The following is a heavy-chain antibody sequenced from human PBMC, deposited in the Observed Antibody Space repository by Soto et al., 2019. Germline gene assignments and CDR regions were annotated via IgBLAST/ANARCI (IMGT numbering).Heavy chain of an antibody. CDR2: ISGNGGST. J-gene: IGHJ4*02. CDR3: AKRPASIITFDY. V-gene: IGHV3-23*01. Sequence: GGSLRLSCAASGFTFSNYAMSWVRQAPGKGLEWVSTISGNGGSTYYADSVKGRFTISRDNSKNMLFLQINSLRDEDSAVYYCAKRPASIITFDYWGQGTPVTVSS. D-gene: IGHD2-2*01. CDR1: GFTFSNYA.